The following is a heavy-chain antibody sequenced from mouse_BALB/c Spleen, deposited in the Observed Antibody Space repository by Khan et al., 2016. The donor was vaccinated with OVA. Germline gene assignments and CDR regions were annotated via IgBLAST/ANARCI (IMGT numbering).Heavy chain of an antibody. J-gene: IGHJ4*01. CDR1: GYTFTSYW. V-gene: IGHV1-69*02. Sequence: QVQLQQPGAELVKPGAPVKLSCKASGYTFTSYWMNWVKQRPGRGLEWIGRIDPSDSDTHYNQKFTDKATLTVDKSSSTAYIQLISLTSDDSAVYYCARDQYGNDFYSMDYWGQGTSVTVSS. CDR3: ARDQYGNDFYSMDY. CDR2: IDPSDSDT. D-gene: IGHD2-10*02.